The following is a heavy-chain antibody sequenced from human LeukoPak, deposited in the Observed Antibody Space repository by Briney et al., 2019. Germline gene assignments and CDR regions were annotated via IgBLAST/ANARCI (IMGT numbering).Heavy chain of an antibody. Sequence: SETLSLTCNVSGDSISRSRTYWAWIRQPPGRGLEWIGSIYYSGSTYYNPSLKSRATISVDTSNNQISLKVTSVTAADTAVYYCARQDGQWLSPVYWGQGILVTVSS. CDR3: ARQDGQWLSPVY. J-gene: IGHJ4*02. D-gene: IGHD6-19*01. V-gene: IGHV4-39*01. CDR1: GDSISRSRTY. CDR2: IYYSGST.